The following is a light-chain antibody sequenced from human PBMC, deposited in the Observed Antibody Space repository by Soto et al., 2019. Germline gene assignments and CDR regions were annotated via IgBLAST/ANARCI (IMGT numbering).Light chain of an antibody. CDR3: CSYAGSNTFV. J-gene: IGLJ1*01. CDR1: SSDVGSYDL. V-gene: IGLV2-23*03. CDR2: EGS. Sequence: QSVLAQPASLSGSPGQSITISCTGTSSDVGSYDLVSWYQQHPGKAPKLMIYEGSKRPSGVSNRFSGSKSGNTASLTISGLQAEDEADYYCCSYAGSNTFVFGTGTKVTVL.